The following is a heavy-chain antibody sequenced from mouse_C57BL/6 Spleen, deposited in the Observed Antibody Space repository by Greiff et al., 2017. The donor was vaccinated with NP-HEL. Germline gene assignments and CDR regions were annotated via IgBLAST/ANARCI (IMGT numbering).Heavy chain of an antibody. J-gene: IGHJ2*01. CDR1: GYTFTSYW. CDR2: IDPSDSYT. V-gene: IGHV1-50*01. Sequence: QVQLQQPGAELVKPGASVKLSCKASGYTFTSYWMQWVKQRPGQGLEWIGEIDPSDSYTNYNQKFKGKATLTVDTSSRTAYMQLSSLTSEDSAVYYCAILYGNYVFDYWGQGTTLTVSS. CDR3: AILYGNYVFDY. D-gene: IGHD2-1*01.